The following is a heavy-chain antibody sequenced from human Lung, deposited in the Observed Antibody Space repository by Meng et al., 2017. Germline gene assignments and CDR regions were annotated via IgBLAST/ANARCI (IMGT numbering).Heavy chain of an antibody. J-gene: IGHJ4*01. V-gene: IGHV3-15*01. CDR1: GFTFSNAW. CDR2: MKSNVDGGTV. CDR3: SGHVDY. Sequence: EVQAGESGGGFVKPGGSLRLPCAASGFTFSNAWMTWVRQAPGKGLEWIGRMKSNVDGGTVDYAAAVKGRFFISRDDSENTFYLQMNSLKTEDTAVYYCSGHVDYWGHGTLVTVSS.